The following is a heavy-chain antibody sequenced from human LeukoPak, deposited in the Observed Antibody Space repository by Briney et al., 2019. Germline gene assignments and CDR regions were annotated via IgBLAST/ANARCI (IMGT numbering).Heavy chain of an antibody. CDR3: ARRGGGNRPDFDY. J-gene: IGHJ4*02. D-gene: IGHD6-25*01. V-gene: IGHV3-21*01. CDR2: ISSSSSYI. CDR1: GFTFSSYS. Sequence: GGSLRLSCAASGFTFSSYSMNWVRQAPGKGLEWVSSISSSSSYIYYADSVKGRFTICRDNAKNSPYLQMNSLRAEDTAVYYCARRGGGNRPDFDYWGQGTLVTVSS.